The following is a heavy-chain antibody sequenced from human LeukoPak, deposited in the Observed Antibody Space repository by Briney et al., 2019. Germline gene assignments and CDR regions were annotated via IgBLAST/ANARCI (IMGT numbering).Heavy chain of an antibody. CDR3: ARVGVAAKSSRYFDY. J-gene: IGHJ4*02. CDR1: GGSISSGDYY. D-gene: IGHD2-15*01. CDR2: IQYSGST. V-gene: IGHV4-31*01. Sequence: SETLSLTCTVSGGSISSGDYYWSWIRQHPGKGLEWIGYIQYSGSTYYNPSLKSPVTISVDTSKKQFSLKLSSVTAADTAVYYCARVGVAAKSSRYFDYWGQGTLVTVSS.